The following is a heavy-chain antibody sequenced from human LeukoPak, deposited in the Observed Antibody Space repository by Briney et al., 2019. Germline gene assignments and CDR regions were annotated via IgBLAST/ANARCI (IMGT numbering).Heavy chain of an antibody. CDR2: INPNSGGT. V-gene: IGHV1-2*04. D-gene: IGHD2-15*01. CDR1: GCTFTGYY. CDR3: ARDRGVDLGYCGGGSCSSYNWFDP. Sequence: ASVKVSCKASGCTFTGYYMHCVRQAPGHGLEWMGRINPNSGGTNYAQKFQGWVTMTRDTSISTAYMELSRLRSDDTAVYYCARDRGVDLGYCGGGSCSSYNWFDPWGQGTLVTVSS. J-gene: IGHJ5*02.